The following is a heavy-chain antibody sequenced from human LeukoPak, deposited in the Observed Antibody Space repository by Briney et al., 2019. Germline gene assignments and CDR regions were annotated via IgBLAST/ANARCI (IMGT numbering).Heavy chain of an antibody. CDR1: GGSISSSSYY. V-gene: IGHV4-39*07. J-gene: IGHJ4*02. CDR3: ARVSTALSITMIVVVSGFDY. Sequence: PSETLSLTCTVSGGSISSSSYYWGWIRQPPGKGLEWIGSIYYSGSTYYNPSLKSRVTISVDTSKNQFSLKLSSVTAADTAVYYCARVSTALSITMIVVVSGFDYWGQGTLVTVSS. CDR2: IYYSGST. D-gene: IGHD3-22*01.